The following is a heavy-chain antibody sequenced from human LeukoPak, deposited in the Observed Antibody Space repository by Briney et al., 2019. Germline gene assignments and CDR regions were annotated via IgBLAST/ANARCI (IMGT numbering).Heavy chain of an antibody. J-gene: IGHJ4*02. CDR3: ARGRGSSSWTLFDY. CDR1: GGSFSGYY. CDR2: INHSGST. Sequence: SETLSLTCAVYGGSFSGYYWSWIRQPPGKGLEWIGEINHSGSTNYNPSLKSRVTISVDTSKNQFSLKLSSVTAADTAVYYGARGRGSSSWTLFDYWGQGTLVTVSS. D-gene: IGHD6-13*01. V-gene: IGHV4-34*01.